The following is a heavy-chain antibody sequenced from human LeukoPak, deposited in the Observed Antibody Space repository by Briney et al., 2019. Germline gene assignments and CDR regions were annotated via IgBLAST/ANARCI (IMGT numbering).Heavy chain of an antibody. CDR2: ISWSSGII. CDR3: ARAGDYDFWSGYLLDY. J-gene: IGHJ4*02. CDR1: GFIFDDHG. D-gene: IGHD3-3*01. V-gene: IGHV3-9*01. Sequence: PGGSLRLSCAASGFIFDDHGMHWVRQAPGKGLERVSGISWSSGIIGYADSVKGRFTISRDNAKNTLYLQMNSLRAEDTAVYYCARAGDYDFWSGYLLDYWGQGTLVTVSS.